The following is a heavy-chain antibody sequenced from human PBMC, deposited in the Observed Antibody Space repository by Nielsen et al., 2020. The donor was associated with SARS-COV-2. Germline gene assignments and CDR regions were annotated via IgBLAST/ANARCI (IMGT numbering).Heavy chain of an antibody. CDR3: ARGNWNSQAFDI. D-gene: IGHD1-7*01. CDR1: GFTFSSYS. CDR2: ISSSSSYI. Sequence: GESLKISCAASGFTFSSYSMNWVRQAPGKGLEWVSSISSSSSYIYYADSVKGRFTISRDNAKNSLYLQMNSLRAEDTALYHCARGNWNSQAFDIWGQGTMVTVSS. J-gene: IGHJ3*02. V-gene: IGHV3-21*04.